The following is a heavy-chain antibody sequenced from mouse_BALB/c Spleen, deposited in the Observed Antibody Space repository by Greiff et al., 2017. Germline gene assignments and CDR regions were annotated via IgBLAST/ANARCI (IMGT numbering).Heavy chain of an antibody. CDR3: ARDANYNGKYPWYFDV. J-gene: IGHJ1*01. V-gene: IGHV5-4*02. D-gene: IGHD2-1*01. CDR1: GFSFSDYY. Sequence: VQLKESGGGLVKPGGSLKLSCAASGFSFSDYYMYWVRQTPEKRLEWVATISDGGSYTYYPDSVKGRFTISRDNAKNNLYLQMSSLKSEDTAMYYCARDANYNGKYPWYFDVWGAGTSVTVSS. CDR2: ISDGGSYT.